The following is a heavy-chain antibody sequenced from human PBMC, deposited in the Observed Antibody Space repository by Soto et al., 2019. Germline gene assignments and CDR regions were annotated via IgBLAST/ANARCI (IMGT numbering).Heavy chain of an antibody. CDR3: ARYRSLDP. CDR2: IKEDGSEK. V-gene: IGHV3-7*03. Sequence: EVQLVESGGGLVQPGGSLRLSCADSGFILRNYWMSWVRQAPGMGLQWVASIKEDGSEKYYVDPVKGRFTISRENAKNSLYLQMNSLSAEDTAMYYCARYRSLDPWGQGILVTVSS. J-gene: IGHJ5*02. CDR1: GFILRNYW. D-gene: IGHD3-16*02.